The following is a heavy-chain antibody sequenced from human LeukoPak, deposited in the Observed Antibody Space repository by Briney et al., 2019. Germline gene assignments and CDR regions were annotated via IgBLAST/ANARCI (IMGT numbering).Heavy chain of an antibody. CDR2: IYTSGST. V-gene: IGHV4-4*07. Sequence: PSETLSLTCTVSGGSISSYYWSWIRQPAGKGLEWIGRIYTSGSTNYNPSLKSRVTMSVDTSKNQFSLKLSSVTAADTAVYYCARGTKSYGGNSVIDYWGQGTLVTVSS. J-gene: IGHJ4*02. CDR1: GGSISSYY. CDR3: ARGTKSYGGNSVIDY. D-gene: IGHD4-23*01.